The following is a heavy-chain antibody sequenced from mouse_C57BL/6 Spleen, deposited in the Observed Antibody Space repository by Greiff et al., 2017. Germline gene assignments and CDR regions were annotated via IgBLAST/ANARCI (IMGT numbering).Heavy chain of an antibody. CDR3: SWDYGSSYAMDY. Sequence: QVQLQQSGPELVKPGASVKISCKASGYAFSSSWMNWVKQRPGKGLEWIGRIYPGDGDTNYNRKFKGKATLTADKSSSTAYMQLSSLTSEDSAVYCCSWDYGSSYAMDYWGQGTSVTVSS. D-gene: IGHD1-1*01. V-gene: IGHV1-82*01. CDR1: GYAFSSSW. CDR2: IYPGDGDT. J-gene: IGHJ4*01.